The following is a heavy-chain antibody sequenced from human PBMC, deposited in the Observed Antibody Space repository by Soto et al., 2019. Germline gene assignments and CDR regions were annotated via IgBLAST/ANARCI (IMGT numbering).Heavy chain of an antibody. CDR2: ITSSSS. Sequence: QAQLVESGGGLVKPGGSLRLSCAASGFTFSDYYMNWIRQAPGKGLEWVAYITSSSSYYAASVKGRFTISRDNAKNSLYLQMINLRAEDTAVYYCARGGIIIAPGAFDIWGQGTTVTVSS. D-gene: IGHD3-16*01. CDR3: ARGGIIIAPGAFDI. J-gene: IGHJ3*02. V-gene: IGHV3-11*05. CDR1: GFTFSDYY.